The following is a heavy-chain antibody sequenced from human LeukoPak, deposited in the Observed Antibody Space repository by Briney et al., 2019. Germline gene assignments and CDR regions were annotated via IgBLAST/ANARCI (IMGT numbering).Heavy chain of an antibody. CDR1: GYTFTGYY. J-gene: IGHJ4*02. D-gene: IGHD1-14*01. CDR3: ARDLTYRAEIDY. CDR2: INPNSGGT. Sequence: ASVKVSCKASGYTFTGYYMHWVRPAPGQGLEWMGWINPNSGGTNYAQKFQGRVTMTRDTSISTAYMGLSRLRSDDTAVYYCARDLTYRAEIDYWGQGTLVTVSS. V-gene: IGHV1-2*02.